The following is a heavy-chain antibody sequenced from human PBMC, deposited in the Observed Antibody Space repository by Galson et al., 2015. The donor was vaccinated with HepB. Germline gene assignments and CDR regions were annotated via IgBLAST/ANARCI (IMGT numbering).Heavy chain of an antibody. Sequence: SLRLSCAASGFTFSNAWMSWVRQAPGKGLEWVGRIKSKTDGGTTDYAAPVKGRFTISRDDSKNTLYLQMNSLKTEDTAVYYCTTEVGSPGDYYYYMDVWGKGTTVTVSS. CDR1: GFTFSNAW. D-gene: IGHD2-2*01. CDR3: TTEVGSPGDYYYYMDV. V-gene: IGHV3-15*01. J-gene: IGHJ6*03. CDR2: IKSKTDGGTT.